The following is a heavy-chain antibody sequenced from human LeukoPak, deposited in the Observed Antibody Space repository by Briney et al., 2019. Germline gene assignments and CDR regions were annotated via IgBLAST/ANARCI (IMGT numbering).Heavy chain of an antibody. J-gene: IGHJ4*02. CDR2: IYSGGST. V-gene: IGHV3-66*01. CDR3: AKDPTHYRVWDYYETIGLSY. Sequence: GGSLRLSCAASGFTVSSNYMSWVRQAPGKGLEWVSVIYSGGSTYYADSVKGRFTISRDNSKNTLYLQMNSLRAEDTAVYYCAKDPTHYRVWDYYETIGLSYWGQGTLVTVSS. CDR1: GFTVSSNY. D-gene: IGHD3-22*01.